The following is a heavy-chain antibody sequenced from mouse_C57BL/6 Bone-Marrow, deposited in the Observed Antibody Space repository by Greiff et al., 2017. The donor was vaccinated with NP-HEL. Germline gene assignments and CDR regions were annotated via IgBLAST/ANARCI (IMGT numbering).Heavy chain of an antibody. Sequence: EVKLMESGEGLVKPGGSLKLSCAASGFTFSSYAMSWVRQTPEKRLEWVAYISSGGDYIYYADTVKGRFTISRDNARNTLYLQMSSLKSEDTAKYYSTRDHAVTASWYFDVWGTGTTVTVSS. CDR3: TRDHAVTASWYFDV. V-gene: IGHV5-9-1*02. CDR1: GFTFSSYA. J-gene: IGHJ1*03. D-gene: IGHD2-2*01. CDR2: ISSGGDYI.